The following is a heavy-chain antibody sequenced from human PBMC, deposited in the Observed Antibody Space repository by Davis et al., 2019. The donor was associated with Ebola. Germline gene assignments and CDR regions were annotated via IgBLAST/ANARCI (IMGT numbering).Heavy chain of an antibody. CDR3: ARGRRGSSWYLRGWFDP. CDR2: IYHSGST. D-gene: IGHD6-13*01. V-gene: IGHV4-4*03. CDR1: GHSLSSCTW. Sequence: MRPETLSLTCLLSGHSLSSCTWWSSVRLSPGKALAWIGQIYHSGSTHYNPSLESRVTISVDTSKNQFSLKLSSVTAADTAVYYCARGRRGSSWYLRGWFDPWGQGTVVTVSS. J-gene: IGHJ5*02.